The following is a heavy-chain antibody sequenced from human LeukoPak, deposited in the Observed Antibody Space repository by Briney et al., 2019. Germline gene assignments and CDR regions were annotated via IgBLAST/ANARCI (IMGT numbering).Heavy chain of an antibody. D-gene: IGHD2-2*01. J-gene: IGHJ4*02. Sequence: SETLSLTCTVSGYSISSYYWSWIRQPAGKGLEWIGRIYTSGSTNYNPSLKSRVTMSVDTSKNQFSLKLSSVTAADTAVYYCARLCTSCPSPDYWGQGTLVTVSS. CDR3: ARLCTSCPSPDY. CDR1: GYSISSYY. V-gene: IGHV4-4*07. CDR2: IYTSGST.